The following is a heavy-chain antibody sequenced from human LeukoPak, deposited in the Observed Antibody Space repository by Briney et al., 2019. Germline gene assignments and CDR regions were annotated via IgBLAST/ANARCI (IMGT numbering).Heavy chain of an antibody. D-gene: IGHD3-10*01. Sequence: PSETLSLTCTVSGGSISSGGYYWSWIRQPPGKGLEWIGYIYHSGSTYYNPSLKSRVTISVDRSKNQFSLKLSSVTAADTAVYYCTGGPAHYYGSGSFYNGAHDYWGQGTLVTVSS. CDR3: TGGPAHYYGSGSFYNGAHDY. V-gene: IGHV4-30-2*01. CDR2: IYHSGST. CDR1: GGSISSGGYY. J-gene: IGHJ4*02.